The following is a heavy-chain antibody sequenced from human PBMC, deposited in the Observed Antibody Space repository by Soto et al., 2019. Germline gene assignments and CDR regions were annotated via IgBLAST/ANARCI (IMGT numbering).Heavy chain of an antibody. D-gene: IGHD5-12*01. Sequence: GESLKISCKGSGYSFTSYWIGWVRQMPGKGLEWMGIIYPGDSDTRYSPSFQGQVTISADKSISTAYLQWSSLKASDTAMYYCAIGFGYDSEGYYFDYWGQGTLVTVSS. CDR3: AIGFGYDSEGYYFDY. CDR1: GYSFTSYW. J-gene: IGHJ4*02. V-gene: IGHV5-51*01. CDR2: IYPGDSDT.